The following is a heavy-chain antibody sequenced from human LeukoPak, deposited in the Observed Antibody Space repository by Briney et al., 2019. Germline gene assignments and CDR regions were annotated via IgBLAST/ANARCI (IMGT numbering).Heavy chain of an antibody. V-gene: IGHV4-30-4*01. Sequence: SETLSLICTVSGGSISSGDYYWSWIRQPPGKGLEWIGYIYYSGSTYYNPSLKSRVTISVDTSKNQFSLKLSSVTAADTAVYYCASYGDYVFSFDYWGQGTLVTVSS. J-gene: IGHJ4*02. D-gene: IGHD4-17*01. CDR3: ASYGDYVFSFDY. CDR1: GGSISSGDYY. CDR2: IYYSGST.